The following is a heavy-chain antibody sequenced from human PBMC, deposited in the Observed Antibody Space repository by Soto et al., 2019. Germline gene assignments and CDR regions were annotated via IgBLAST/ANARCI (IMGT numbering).Heavy chain of an antibody. J-gene: IGHJ3*01. V-gene: IGHV3-21*04. CDR3: ARILRHTTMANHAFDV. D-gene: IGHD5-18*01. Sequence: PGGSLRLSCAASGFTFSSYSMNWVRQAPGKGLEWVSSISSSSSYIYYADSVKGRFTISRDNAKNSLYLQMNSLKASDTAMFYCARILRHTTMANHAFDVWGQGTMVTVSS. CDR2: ISSSSSYI. CDR1: GFTFSSYS.